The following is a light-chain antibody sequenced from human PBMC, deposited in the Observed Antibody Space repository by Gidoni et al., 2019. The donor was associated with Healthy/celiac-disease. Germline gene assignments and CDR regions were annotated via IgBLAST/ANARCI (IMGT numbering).Light chain of an antibody. CDR2: WAS. CDR3: QQYYSTPLT. J-gene: IGKJ2*01. CDR1: QSVLYSSNNKNY. V-gene: IGKV4-1*01. Sequence: DIVMTQSPDSRAVSLGERATINCKSSQSVLYSSNNKNYLAWYQQKPGQPPKLLIYWASTRESGVPDRFSGSGSGTDFTLTIISLQAEDVAVYYCQQYYSTPLTFGQGTKLEIK.